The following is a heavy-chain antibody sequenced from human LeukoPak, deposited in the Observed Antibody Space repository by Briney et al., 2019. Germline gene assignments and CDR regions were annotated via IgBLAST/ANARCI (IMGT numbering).Heavy chain of an antibody. J-gene: IGHJ6*03. CDR3: ARDRHYYDSSYLGYMDV. Sequence: GGSLRLSCAASGFTFSSYWMSWVRQAPGKGLEWVANIKQDGSEKYYVDSVKGRFTISRDNAKNSLYQQMNSLRAEDTAVYYCARDRHYYDSSYLGYMDVWGKGTTVTVSS. CDR1: GFTFSSYW. V-gene: IGHV3-7*01. CDR2: IKQDGSEK. D-gene: IGHD3-22*01.